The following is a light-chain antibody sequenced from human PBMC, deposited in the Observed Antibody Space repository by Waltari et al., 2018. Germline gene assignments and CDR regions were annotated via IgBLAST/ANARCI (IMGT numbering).Light chain of an antibody. Sequence: DIQMTQSPSSLSASVGDRVTITCRASQSISSDLNWYQQKPGKAPKLLIYAASSLQSGVQSRFSGSASGTDFTLTISSLQPEDFATYYCQQSYNTPRTFGQGTKVEVK. CDR3: QQSYNTPRT. CDR2: AAS. V-gene: IGKV1-39*01. CDR1: QSISSD. J-gene: IGKJ1*01.